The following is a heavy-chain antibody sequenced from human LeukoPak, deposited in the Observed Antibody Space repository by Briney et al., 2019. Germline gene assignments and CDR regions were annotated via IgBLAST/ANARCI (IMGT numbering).Heavy chain of an antibody. CDR2: IKQDGIEK. V-gene: IGHV3-7*05. J-gene: IGHJ4*02. Sequence: GGSLRFSCAAPGFTFSSYWMSWVREAPGKGLEWVTNIKQDGIEKYCVDSVKGRFTIFRDNAKSSLYLQMISLRAEDTAVYYCATSRTLDYWGQGTLVTVSS. CDR3: ATSRTLDY. CDR1: GFTFSSYW.